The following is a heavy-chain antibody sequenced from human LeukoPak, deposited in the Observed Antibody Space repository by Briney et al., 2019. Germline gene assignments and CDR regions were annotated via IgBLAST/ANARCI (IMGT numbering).Heavy chain of an antibody. D-gene: IGHD3-22*01. J-gene: IGHJ4*02. Sequence: ASVKVSCKACGYTFTDYYMHWVRQAPGQGLEWMGWITPNSGATKYAQKFRGRVSMTRDTSINTAYMELSRLRSDDTAIYYCARVSRFYDDISGDFDYWGQGTLVTVSS. CDR2: ITPNSGAT. V-gene: IGHV1-2*02. CDR3: ARVSRFYDDISGDFDY. CDR1: GYTFTDYY.